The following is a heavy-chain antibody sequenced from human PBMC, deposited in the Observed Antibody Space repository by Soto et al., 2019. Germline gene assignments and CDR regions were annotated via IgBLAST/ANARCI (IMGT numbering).Heavy chain of an antibody. CDR2: ITITGDTT. Sequence: EVQLVESEGGLVQPGGSLRLSCEASGFIFTTSDMSWVRQAPGKGLEWISSITITGDTTHYADSVKGRFTISRDNSRNPVYLQMNSLRVDDTAVYYCGKGGGGDHGYWGQGTLVAVSS. CDR1: GFIFTTSD. V-gene: IGHV3-23*04. J-gene: IGHJ4*02. D-gene: IGHD2-21*02. CDR3: GKGGGGDHGY.